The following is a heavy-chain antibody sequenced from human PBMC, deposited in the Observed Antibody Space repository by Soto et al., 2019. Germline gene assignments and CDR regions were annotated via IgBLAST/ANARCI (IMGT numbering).Heavy chain of an antibody. CDR3: ARYIAASGTYYFDY. J-gene: IGHJ4*02. D-gene: IGHD6-13*01. CDR1: GGSISSSYW. Sequence: QVELQESGPGLVKPSGTLSLTCAVSGGSISSSYWWSWVRQPPGKGLEWIGEIYHSGSANYNPSLKSRVTISVDNSKNQFALKLSSVTAADTAVYYCARYIAASGTYYFDYWGQGTLVTVSS. CDR2: IYHSGSA. V-gene: IGHV4-4*02.